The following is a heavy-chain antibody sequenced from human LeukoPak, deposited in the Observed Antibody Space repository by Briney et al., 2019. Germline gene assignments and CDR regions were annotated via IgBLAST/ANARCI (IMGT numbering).Heavy chain of an antibody. J-gene: IGHJ3*02. CDR2: IYYSGST. V-gene: IGHV4-59*01. Sequence: SETLSLTCTVSGGSISSYYWSWIRQPPGKGLEWIGYIYYSGSTNYNPSLKSRVAISVDTSKNQFSLKLSSVTAADTAVYYCAREADYYDSSGYYYSAFDIWGQGTMVTVSS. CDR1: GGSISSYY. CDR3: AREADYYDSSGYYYSAFDI. D-gene: IGHD3-22*01.